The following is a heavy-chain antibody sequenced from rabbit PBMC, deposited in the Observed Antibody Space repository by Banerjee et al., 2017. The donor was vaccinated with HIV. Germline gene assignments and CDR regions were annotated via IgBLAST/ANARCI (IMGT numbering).Heavy chain of an antibody. V-gene: IGHV1S43*01. CDR1: GFSFSSSYW. CDR3: ARGDAVSSYEKYYFKL. J-gene: IGHJ4*01. CDR2: IDTGSSGST. D-gene: IGHD8-1*01. Sequence: QSLEESGGDLVKPGASLTLTCTASGFSFSSSYWMCWVRQAPGKGLEWIACIDTGSSGSTWYASWVNGRFTISKSTSLNTVDLKMTGLTAADTATYFCARGDAVSSYEKYYFKLWGPGTLVTVS.